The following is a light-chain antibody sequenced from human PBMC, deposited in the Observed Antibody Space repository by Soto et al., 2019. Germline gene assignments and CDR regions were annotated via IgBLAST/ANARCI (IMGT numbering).Light chain of an antibody. Sequence: ESVLTHSPGTLSLSTGERATLSCRASQSVSNNYLAWYQQKPGQAPRLLIYGASTRATGIPDRFSASVSETDGTITISRLEPEDGSVYYCQQYDNSTITFGQGTRLEIK. V-gene: IGKV3-20*01. J-gene: IGKJ5*01. CDR3: QQYDNSTIT. CDR2: GAS. CDR1: QSVSNNY.